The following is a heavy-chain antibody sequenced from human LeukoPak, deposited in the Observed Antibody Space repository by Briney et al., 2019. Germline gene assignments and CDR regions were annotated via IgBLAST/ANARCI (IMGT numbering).Heavy chain of an antibody. J-gene: IGHJ4*02. Sequence: AGGSLRLSCAASGFTFSAYWMHWVRQAPGKGLVWVSRVKYDGSTTAYADSVKGRFTISRDNTRIILYLEMNSLRVEDTAVYYCARDLNWLLFDYWGQGALVTVSS. V-gene: IGHV3-74*01. CDR1: GFTFSAYW. CDR3: ARDLNWLLFDY. D-gene: IGHD3/OR15-3a*01. CDR2: VKYDGSTT.